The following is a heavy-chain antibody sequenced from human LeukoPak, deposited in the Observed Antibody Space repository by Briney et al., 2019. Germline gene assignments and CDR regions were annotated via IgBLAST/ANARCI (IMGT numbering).Heavy chain of an antibody. V-gene: IGHV3-11*01. CDR2: ISSSGSTI. CDR1: GFTFSDYY. D-gene: IGHD4-23*01. J-gene: IGHJ4*02. Sequence: GGSLRLSCAASGFTFSDYYMSWIRQAPGKGLEWVSYISSSGSTIYYADSVKGRFTISRDNAKNSLYLQMNSLRAEDTAVYYCARHNYGGKYKEIRAFDYWGQGTLVTVSS. CDR3: ARHNYGGKYKEIRAFDY.